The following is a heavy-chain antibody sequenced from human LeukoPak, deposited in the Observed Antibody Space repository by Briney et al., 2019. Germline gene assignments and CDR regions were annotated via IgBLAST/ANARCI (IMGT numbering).Heavy chain of an antibody. V-gene: IGHV1-8*01. J-gene: IGHJ3*02. CDR1: GYTFTSYA. D-gene: IGHD3-16*02. Sequence: GASVKVSCKASGYTFTSYAINWVRQATGQGLEWMGYMNPASGNTGYAQKFQGRVTMTTDTSISTAYMELSSLRSEDTAVYYCARVPREIASIWGQGTMVTVSS. CDR2: MNPASGNT. CDR3: ARVPREIASI.